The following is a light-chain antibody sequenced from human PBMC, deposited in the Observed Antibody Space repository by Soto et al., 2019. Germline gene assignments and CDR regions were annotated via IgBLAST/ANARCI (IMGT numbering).Light chain of an antibody. CDR1: QSVSSY. CDR3: QQYNNWPGWA. J-gene: IGKJ1*01. Sequence: EIVMTQSPATLSVSPGERVTLSCRASQSVSSYLAWYQQKPGQAPRLLIYGASTRATGIAARFSGSGSGTEFTLTISSLQSEDFAVYYCQQYNNWPGWAFGQVTKVEIK. V-gene: IGKV3-15*01. CDR2: GAS.